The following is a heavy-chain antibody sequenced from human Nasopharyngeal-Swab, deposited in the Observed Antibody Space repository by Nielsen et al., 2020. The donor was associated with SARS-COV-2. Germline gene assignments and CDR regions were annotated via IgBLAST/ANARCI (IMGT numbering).Heavy chain of an antibody. D-gene: IGHD3-3*01. J-gene: IGHJ6*03. CDR2: ISAYNGNT. V-gene: IGHV1-18*04. CDR3: ARHAYDFWSGSYYMDV. CDR1: GYTFTSYG. Sequence: ASVKVSCKASGYTFTSYGISWVRQAPGQGLEWMGWISAYNGNTNYAQKLQGRVTMTTDTSTSTAYMELRSLRSDDTAVYYCARHAYDFWSGSYYMDVWGKGTTVTVSS.